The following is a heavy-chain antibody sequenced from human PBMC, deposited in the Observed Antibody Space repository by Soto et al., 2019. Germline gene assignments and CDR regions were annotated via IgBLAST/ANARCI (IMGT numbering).Heavy chain of an antibody. Sequence: SETLSLTCTVSGGSISSYYWSWIRQPPGKGLEWIGYIYYSGSTNYNPSPKSRVTISVDTSKNQFSLKLSSVTAADTAVYYCARVLPYYYDSSGYSTCFDYWGQGTLVTVSS. CDR2: IYYSGST. CDR3: ARVLPYYYDSSGYSTCFDY. D-gene: IGHD3-22*01. CDR1: GGSISSYY. J-gene: IGHJ4*02. V-gene: IGHV4-59*01.